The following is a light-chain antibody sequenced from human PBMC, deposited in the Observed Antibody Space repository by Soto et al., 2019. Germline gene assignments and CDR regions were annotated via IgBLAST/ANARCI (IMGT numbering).Light chain of an antibody. V-gene: IGKV1-39*01. CDR1: QSISVY. J-gene: IGKJ2*01. CDR3: QQTYRIPYT. CDR2: AAS. Sequence: DIQMTQSPSSLSVSIGDRVTITCRSSQSISVYINWYQKKSGTPPKLLMYAASNLQSGVPSWFSGRGSGTDFTLTISSLQPEDFASYYCQQTYRIPYTFGQGTKVEI.